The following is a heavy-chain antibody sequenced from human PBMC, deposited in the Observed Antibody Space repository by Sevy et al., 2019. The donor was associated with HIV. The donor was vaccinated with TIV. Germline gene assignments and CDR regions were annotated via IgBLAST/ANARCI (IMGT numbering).Heavy chain of an antibody. CDR3: AREGCTRPHDY. Sequence: GGSLRLSCAASGFAFYDYSMSWIRQAPGKGLEWVATFSFGCGKINYADSVKGRFTISRDNSKNSFYLQMDNLRVEDTALYYCAREGCTRPHDYWGQGTRATVSS. CDR2: FSFGCGKI. D-gene: IGHD2-8*01. CDR1: GFAFYDYS. V-gene: IGHV3-23*01. J-gene: IGHJ4*02.